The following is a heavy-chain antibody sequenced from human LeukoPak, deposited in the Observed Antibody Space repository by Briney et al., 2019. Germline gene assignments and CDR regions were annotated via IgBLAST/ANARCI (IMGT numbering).Heavy chain of an antibody. CDR1: GFTFSSYG. D-gene: IGHD5-18*01. V-gene: IGHV3-23*01. Sequence: PGGSLRLSCAASGFTFSSYGMSWVRQAPGKGLEWVSAISGSGGSTYYADSVKGRFTISRDNSKNTLYLQMNSLRAEDTAVYYRAKDYSAPSGIQLWSLRVRGDDAFDIWGQGTMITVSS. CDR2: ISGSGGST. CDR3: AKDYSAPSGIQLWSLRVRGDDAFDI. J-gene: IGHJ3*02.